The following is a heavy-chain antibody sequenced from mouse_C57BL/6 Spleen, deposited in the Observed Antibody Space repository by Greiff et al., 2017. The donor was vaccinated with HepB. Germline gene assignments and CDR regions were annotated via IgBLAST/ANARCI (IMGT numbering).Heavy chain of an antibody. Sequence: EVQRVESGAELVRPGASVKLSCTASGFNIKDDYMHWVKQRPEKGLEWIGWIDPENGDTEYASKFQGKATITADTYSNTAYLQLSSLTSEDTAVYYCTTYCPYAMDYWGQGTSVTVSS. J-gene: IGHJ4*01. CDR3: TTYCPYAMDY. CDR1: GFNIKDDY. V-gene: IGHV14-4*01. CDR2: IDPENGDT.